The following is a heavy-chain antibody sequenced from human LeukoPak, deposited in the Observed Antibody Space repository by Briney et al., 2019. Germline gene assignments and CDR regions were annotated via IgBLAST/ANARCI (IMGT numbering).Heavy chain of an antibody. J-gene: IGHJ4*02. CDR2: ISWNSGSI. Sequence: GRSLRLSCAASGFTFDDYAMHWVRQAPGKGLEWVSGISWNSGSIGYADSVKGRFTISRDNAKNSLYLQMNSLRAEDTALYYCAKDNSFDSSSSCSDYWGQGTLATVSS. D-gene: IGHD6-6*01. CDR1: GFTFDDYA. CDR3: AKDNSFDSSSSCSDY. V-gene: IGHV3-9*01.